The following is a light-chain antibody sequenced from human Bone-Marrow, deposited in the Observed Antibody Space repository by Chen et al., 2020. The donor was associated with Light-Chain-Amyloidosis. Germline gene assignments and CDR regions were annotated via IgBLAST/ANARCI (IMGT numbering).Light chain of an antibody. CDR2: RNN. CDR3: AAWDGSLSGYV. Sequence: SVLTQPPSASGTTGERVSISCHGASYNIGINDVYWYQHFPGAAPTLLIHRNNQLPSGVPDRFSASKSGTSAFLAISGLRSEDEADYYCAAWDGSLSGYVFGTGTKVIVL. CDR1: SYNIGIND. V-gene: IGLV1-47*01. J-gene: IGLJ1*01.